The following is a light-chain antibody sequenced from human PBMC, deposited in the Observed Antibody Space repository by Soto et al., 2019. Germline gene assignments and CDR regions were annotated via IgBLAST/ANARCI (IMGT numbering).Light chain of an antibody. CDR1: QNVITSY. J-gene: IGKJ2*01. V-gene: IGKV3-11*01. CDR2: DAS. Sequence: EIVLTQSPATLSLSPGERATLSCRASQNVITSYLAWYQQKPGQSPRLLIYDASSRASGIPARFSGSGSGTDFTLTISSLEPEDFAVYYCYQRSRSAPYSFGQGTKLQIK. CDR3: YQRSRSAPYS.